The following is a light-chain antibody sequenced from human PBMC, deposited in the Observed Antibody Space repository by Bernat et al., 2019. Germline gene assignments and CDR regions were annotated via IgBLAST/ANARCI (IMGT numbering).Light chain of an antibody. J-gene: IGKJ4*01. V-gene: IGKV1-16*01. CDR2: AAS. CDR1: QDISSY. Sequence: SVGDKVTITCRASQDISSYLAWYKQKPGKAPRVLIYAASNQQSGVPTRFSGGGSGTEFTLTISSLQADDFATYYCQQYKTFPLTFGGGTKVEIK. CDR3: QQYKTFPLT.